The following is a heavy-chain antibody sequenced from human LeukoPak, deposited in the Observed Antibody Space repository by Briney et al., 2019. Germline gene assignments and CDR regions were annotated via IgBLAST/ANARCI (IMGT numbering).Heavy chain of an antibody. V-gene: IGHV4-59*01. J-gene: IGHJ6*02. CDR1: GGSISSYY. D-gene: IGHD3-10*01. Sequence: SETLSLTCTVSGGSISSYYWSWIRQPPGKGLEWIGYIYYSGSTNYNPSLKSRVTISVDTSKNQFSLKLSSVTAADTAVYYCARDREVTMVRGVSYYYYYGMDVWGQGTTVTVSS. CDR3: ARDREVTMVRGVSYYYYYGMDV. CDR2: IYYSGST.